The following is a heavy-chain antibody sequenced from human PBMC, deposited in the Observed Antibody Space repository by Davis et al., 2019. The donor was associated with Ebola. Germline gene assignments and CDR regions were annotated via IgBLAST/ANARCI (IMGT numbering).Heavy chain of an antibody. V-gene: IGHV4-59*01. D-gene: IGHD6-13*01. Sequence: SETLSLTCTVSGGSIGYYYWSWIRQPPGKGLEWIGYIYYSGSTNYNPSLKSRVTISVDTSKNQFSLKLSSVTAADTAVYYCAALPWQQLANYGMDVWGQGTTVTVSS. CDR1: GGSIGYYY. CDR2: IYYSGST. J-gene: IGHJ6*02. CDR3: AALPWQQLANYGMDV.